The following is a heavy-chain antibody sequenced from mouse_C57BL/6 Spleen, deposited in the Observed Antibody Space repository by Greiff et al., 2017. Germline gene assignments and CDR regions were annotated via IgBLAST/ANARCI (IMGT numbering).Heavy chain of an antibody. V-gene: IGHV1-80*01. J-gene: IGHJ2*01. Sequence: QVQLKESGAELVKPGASVKISCKASGYAFSSYWMNWVKQRPGTGLEWIGQIYPGDGDTNYNGKFKGKATLTADKSSSTAYMQLSSLTSEDSAGYFCASSSSYYFDYWGQGTTLTVSS. CDR3: ASSSSYYFDY. CDR1: GYAFSSYW. D-gene: IGHD1-1*01. CDR2: IYPGDGDT.